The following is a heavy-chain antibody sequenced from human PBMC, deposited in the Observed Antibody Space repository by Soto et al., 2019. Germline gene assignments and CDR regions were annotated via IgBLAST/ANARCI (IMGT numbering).Heavy chain of an antibody. V-gene: IGHV1-3*01. CDR3: ARRGDGMDV. J-gene: IGHJ6*02. CDR1: GYTFTNYA. CDR2: ISPGNGNT. Sequence: ASVKVSCKASGYTFTNYAIHWVCQAPGQRLEWMGWISPGNGNTKYSQKFQGRVTITGDTSASTAYMELSRLRSEDTAVYYCARRGDGMDVWGQGTTVTVSS. D-gene: IGHD3-10*01.